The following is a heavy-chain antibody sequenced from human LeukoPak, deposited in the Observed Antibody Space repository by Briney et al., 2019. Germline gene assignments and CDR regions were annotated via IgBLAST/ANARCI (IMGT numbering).Heavy chain of an antibody. CDR1: GFTFSSYS. D-gene: IGHD6-19*01. CDR3: ARRGSGSGWYDY. Sequence: GGSLRLSCAASGFTFSSYSMNWVRQAPGKGLEWVSYISSTSNTIHYADSVRGRFTISRDNAKNSLYLQMNSLRDEDTAVYYCARRGSGSGWYDYWGQGTLVTVSS. J-gene: IGHJ4*02. V-gene: IGHV3-48*02. CDR2: ISSTSNTI.